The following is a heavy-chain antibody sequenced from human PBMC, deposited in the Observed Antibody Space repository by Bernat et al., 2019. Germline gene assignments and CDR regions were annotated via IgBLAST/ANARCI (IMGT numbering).Heavy chain of an antibody. J-gene: IGHJ4*02. CDR3: AKDLPYYYGSGSSHPHY. CDR2: ISSSSSYI. D-gene: IGHD3-10*01. Sequence: EVQLVESGGGLVKPGGSLRLSCAASGFTFSSYSMNWVRQAPGKGLEWVSSISSSSSYIYYADSVKGRFTISRDNSKNTLYLQMNSLRAEDTAVYYCAKDLPYYYGSGSSHPHYWGQGTLVTVSS. CDR1: GFTFSSYS. V-gene: IGHV3-21*01.